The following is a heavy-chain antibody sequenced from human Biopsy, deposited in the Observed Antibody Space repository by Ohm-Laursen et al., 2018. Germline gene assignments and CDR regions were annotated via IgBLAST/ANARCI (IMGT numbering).Heavy chain of an antibody. J-gene: IGHJ5*02. CDR3: ARDLYDFCGGCPFDP. V-gene: IGHV3-23*01. CDR1: GFPFHNYA. D-gene: IGHD3-3*01. Sequence: SLRLSCTASGFPFHNYAMNWVRQAPRKGLEWVSGINAPGGKTYYADSVKGRSTISRDNSKNTLYLQMNSLRAEDTAMYYCARDLYDFCGGCPFDPWGQGTLVTVSP. CDR2: INAPGGKT.